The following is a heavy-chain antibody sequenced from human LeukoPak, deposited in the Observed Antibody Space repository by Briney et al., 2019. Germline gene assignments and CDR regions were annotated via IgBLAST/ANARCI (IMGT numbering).Heavy chain of an antibody. Sequence: PGGTLRLSCATSGFTFSDSFMSWIRQAPGKGLEWVSYISSTDNIIYYADSVKGRFTISRDNAKNSLYLQLSSLGAEDTAVYYCAKVGASYNFAYWGQGTLVTVSS. V-gene: IGHV3-11*04. D-gene: IGHD1-1*01. CDR3: AKVGASYNFAY. CDR2: ISSTDNII. J-gene: IGHJ4*02. CDR1: GFTFSDSF.